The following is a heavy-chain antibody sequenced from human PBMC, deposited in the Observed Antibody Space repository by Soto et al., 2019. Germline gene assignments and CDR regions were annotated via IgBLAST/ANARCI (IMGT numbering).Heavy chain of an antibody. CDR1: GYTFTSYA. V-gene: IGHV1-3*01. CDR2: INAGNGNT. Sequence: QVQLVQSGAEVKKPGASVKVSCKASGYTFTSYAMHWVRQAPGQRLEWMGWINAGNGNTKYSQKFQGRVTITRDTSASTAYMELSSLRSEDTAVYYCARDGDGYDFWSGYRRVGMDVWGQGTTVTVSS. J-gene: IGHJ6*02. CDR3: ARDGDGYDFWSGYRRVGMDV. D-gene: IGHD3-3*01.